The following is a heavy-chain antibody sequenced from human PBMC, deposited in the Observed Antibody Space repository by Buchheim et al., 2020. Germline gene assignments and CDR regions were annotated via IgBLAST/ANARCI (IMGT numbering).Heavy chain of an antibody. CDR2: INPSGDGA. CDR3: APTRGPSSCPFDS. V-gene: IGHV1-46*01. CDR1: EYTVTYY. Sequence: QVQMVQSGPEVKRPGASVRISCKASEYTVTYYMHWVRRAPGQGLEWLGIINPSGDGATYAQKFQGRISMTRDTSTATVYMELSSLTSKDTAVYFCAPTRGPSSCPFDSWGQGTL. J-gene: IGHJ4*02. D-gene: IGHD2-15*01.